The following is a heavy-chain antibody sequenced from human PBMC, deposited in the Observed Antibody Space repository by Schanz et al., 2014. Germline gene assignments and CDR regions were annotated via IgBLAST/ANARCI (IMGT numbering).Heavy chain of an antibody. CDR2: MNPTSGNT. J-gene: IGHJ4*02. CDR1: GYTFTNYD. CDR3: ARDFSAYVGNYFDY. Sequence: QVQLVQSGAEVKKPGASVKVSCKASGYTFTNYDINWVRQATGQGLEYMGWMNPTSGNTGYAQKFQGRVTMTTDTSTSTSYMELTSLRFDDTAVYYCARDFSAYVGNYFDYWGQGTLVTVSS. D-gene: IGHD5-12*01. V-gene: IGHV1-8*01.